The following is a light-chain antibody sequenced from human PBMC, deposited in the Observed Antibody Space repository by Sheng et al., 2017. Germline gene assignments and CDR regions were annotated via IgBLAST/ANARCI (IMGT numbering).Light chain of an antibody. CDR3: QQYNSYSPWT. CDR1: QGINRW. Sequence: DIQMTQSPSSVPASVGDRVTITCRASQGINRWLGWYQQKPGKAPKLLIYAASSLQSGVPSRFSGSGSGTDFTLTISSLQPEDFATYYCQQYNSYSPWTFGQGTKVEIK. V-gene: IGKV1D-16*01. J-gene: IGKJ1*01. CDR2: AAS.